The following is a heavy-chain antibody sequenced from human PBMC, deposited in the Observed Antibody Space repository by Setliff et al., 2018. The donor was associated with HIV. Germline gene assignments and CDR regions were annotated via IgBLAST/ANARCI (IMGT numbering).Heavy chain of an antibody. CDR1: GASINSYY. CDR3: ARKERGGAFDI. J-gene: IGHJ3*02. Sequence: SETLSLTCTISGASINSYYWNWVRQSPEKGLEWIGYYYYGGGTSYNPFLKSRVTISVDTSKNQFSLHVSSVTAADTAIYYCARKERGGAFDIWGLGTKVTV. CDR2: YYYGGGT. V-gene: IGHV4-59*01.